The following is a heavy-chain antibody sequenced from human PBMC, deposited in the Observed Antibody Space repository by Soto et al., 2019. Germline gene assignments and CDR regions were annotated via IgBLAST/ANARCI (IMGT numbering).Heavy chain of an antibody. D-gene: IGHD2-15*01. CDR1: GFNLNYFV. V-gene: IGHV3-33*06. CDR2: IWYDGNRK. J-gene: IGHJ4*02. Sequence: GGSRRLSCTTSGFNLNYFVIHWVRQAPGKGLEWVAHIWYDGNRKNYVDSVKGRFIISRDSSSNTVYLQMNSLRAEDSAVYYCAKENTPPYFDYWGQGALVTVSS. CDR3: AKENTPPYFDY.